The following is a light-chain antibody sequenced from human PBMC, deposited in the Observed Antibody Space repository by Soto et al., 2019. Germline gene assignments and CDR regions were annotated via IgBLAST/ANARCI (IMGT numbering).Light chain of an antibody. V-gene: IGKV1-39*01. J-gene: IGKJ4*01. CDR2: AAS. CDR1: QSISNF. Sequence: DIQMTQSPSSLSASLGHRVTITCRASQSISNFLNWFQHKPGKAPKVLISAASTLQSGVPSRFSGSVSGTDFTLTISSLQAEDSASYYCQQYYNSVLTFGGGTKVDIK. CDR3: QQYYNSVLT.